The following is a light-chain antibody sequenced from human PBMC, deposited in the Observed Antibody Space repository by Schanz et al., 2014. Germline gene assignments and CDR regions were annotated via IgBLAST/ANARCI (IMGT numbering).Light chain of an antibody. V-gene: IGLV2-8*01. J-gene: IGLJ3*02. CDR3: QSFDSSLRDV. Sequence: QSALTQPPSASGAPGQSVTISCTGTSSDVGGYNYVSWYQQHPGKAPKLMIYEVSKRPSGVPDRFSGSKSGNTASLTVSGLQAEDEADYYCQSFDSSLRDVFGGGTKLPS. CDR1: SSDVGGYNY. CDR2: EVS.